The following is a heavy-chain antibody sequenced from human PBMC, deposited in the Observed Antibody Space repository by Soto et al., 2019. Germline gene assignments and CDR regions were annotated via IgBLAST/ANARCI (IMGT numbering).Heavy chain of an antibody. V-gene: IGHV3-64*01. J-gene: IGHJ4*02. CDR2: ISNNGAHT. CDR1: GFTFSNYE. Sequence: GGSLRLSCAASGFTFSNYEMHWVRQAPGKGLEYVSGISNNGAHTDYAKSVKGRFTISRDNSENTLYLQMGSLRAEDTAVYYCARDRDSSSWYYFDYWGQGTLVTVSS. D-gene: IGHD6-13*01. CDR3: ARDRDSSSWYYFDY.